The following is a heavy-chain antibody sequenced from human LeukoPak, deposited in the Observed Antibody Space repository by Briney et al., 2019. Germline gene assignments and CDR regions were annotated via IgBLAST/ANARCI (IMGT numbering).Heavy chain of an antibody. Sequence: ASVKVSCKASGYTFTSYYMHWVRQAPGQGLEWMGIINPSGGSTSYAQKFQGRVTMTRDMSTSTVYMELSSLRSEDTAVYYCARLFARGYCSSTSCNNWFDPWGQGTLVTVSS. D-gene: IGHD2-2*01. J-gene: IGHJ5*02. CDR1: GYTFTSYY. CDR3: ARLFARGYCSSTSCNNWFDP. CDR2: INPSGGST. V-gene: IGHV1-46*01.